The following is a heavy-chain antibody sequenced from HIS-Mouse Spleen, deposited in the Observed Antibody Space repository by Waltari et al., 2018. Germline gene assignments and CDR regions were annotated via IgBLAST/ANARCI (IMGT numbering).Heavy chain of an antibody. D-gene: IGHD6-13*01. J-gene: IGHJ6*02. Sequence: QVQLVQSGAEVKKPGASVKVSCKASGYTFTGYYMPWVRQAPGKGLEWMGWINPNSGGTNYAQKFQGRVTMTRDTSISTAYMELSRLRSDDTAVYYCARVESSWYYYYYGMDVWGQGTTVTVSS. CDR1: GYTFTGYY. CDR2: INPNSGGT. V-gene: IGHV1-2*02. CDR3: ARVESSWYYYYYGMDV.